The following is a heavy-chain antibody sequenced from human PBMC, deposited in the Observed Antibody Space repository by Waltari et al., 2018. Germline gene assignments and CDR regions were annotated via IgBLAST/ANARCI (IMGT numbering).Heavy chain of an antibody. CDR3: AREVPAAGAFDI. J-gene: IGHJ3*02. CDR1: GGSISSSSYY. CDR2: IYYSGST. Sequence: QLQLQESGPGLVKPSETLSLTCTVSGGSISSSSYYWGWIRQPPGKGLEWIGSIYYSGSTYYNPSLKSRVTISVDTSKNQFPLKLSSVTAADTAVYYCAREVPAAGAFDIWGQGTMVTVSS. V-gene: IGHV4-39*07. D-gene: IGHD2-2*01.